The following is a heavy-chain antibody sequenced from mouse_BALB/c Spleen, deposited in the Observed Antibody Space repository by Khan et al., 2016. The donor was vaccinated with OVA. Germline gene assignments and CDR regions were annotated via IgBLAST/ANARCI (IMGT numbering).Heavy chain of an antibody. Sequence: QIQLVQSGPELKKPGETVKISCKASGFTFTAYSMHWVKQAPGKGLKWMGWINTETGELTYADDFKGRFAFSLDTSASAAYLHINNLKDEDTATFFCARRDYGYNWFAYWGQGTLVTVSA. CDR2: INTETGEL. V-gene: IGHV9-2-1*01. CDR1: GFTFTAYS. D-gene: IGHD2-2*01. CDR3: ARRDYGYNWFAY. J-gene: IGHJ3*01.